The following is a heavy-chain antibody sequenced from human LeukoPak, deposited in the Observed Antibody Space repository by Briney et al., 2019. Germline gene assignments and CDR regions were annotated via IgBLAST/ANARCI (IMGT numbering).Heavy chain of an antibody. J-gene: IGHJ6*02. CDR3: ARGGQFDWLSFNYYYYGMDV. Sequence: ASVKVSCKASGYTFTSYAMNWVRQAPGQGLEWLGWINTNTGNPTYAQGFTGRFVFSLDTSVSTAYLQVSSLKAEDTAVYYCARGGQFDWLSFNYYYYGMDVWGQGTTVTVSS. CDR2: INTNTGNP. V-gene: IGHV7-4-1*02. D-gene: IGHD3-9*01. CDR1: GYTFTSYA.